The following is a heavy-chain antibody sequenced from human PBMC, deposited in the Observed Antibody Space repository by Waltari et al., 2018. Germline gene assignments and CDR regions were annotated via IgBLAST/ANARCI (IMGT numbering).Heavy chain of an antibody. J-gene: IGHJ4*02. D-gene: IGHD6-13*01. CDR1: GFPFISYA. CDR3: AKAGGIAAAEFQFDF. Sequence: EVQLLESGGGLVQPGGSLRLSCADSGFPFISYAMTWVSQAPGKGLEWVSSISGPALTTFYADSVKGRFSVSRDNSKNTLYLQINGLRADDTAVYYCAKAGGIAAAEFQFDFWGRGTLVTVSS. V-gene: IGHV3-23*01. CDR2: ISGPALTT.